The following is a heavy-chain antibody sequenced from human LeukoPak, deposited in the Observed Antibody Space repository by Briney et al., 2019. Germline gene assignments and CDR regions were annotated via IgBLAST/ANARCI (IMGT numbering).Heavy chain of an antibody. Sequence: GGSPRLSCAASGLTFSSYAMHWVRQAPGKGLEWVAVISYDGSNKYYADSVKGRFTISRDNSKNTLYLQMNSLRAEDTAVYYCARAPYYYGSGTDYWGQGTLVTVSS. J-gene: IGHJ4*02. D-gene: IGHD3-10*01. CDR1: GLTFSSYA. V-gene: IGHV3-30-3*01. CDR3: ARAPYYYGSGTDY. CDR2: ISYDGSNK.